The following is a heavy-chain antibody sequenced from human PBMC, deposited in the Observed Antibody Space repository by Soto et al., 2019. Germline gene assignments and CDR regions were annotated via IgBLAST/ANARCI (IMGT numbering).Heavy chain of an antibody. CDR3: ASPYCSGGSCYSELDY. Sequence: GGSLRLSCAASGFSFSSYSMNWVRQAPGKGLEWVSYISSSSRSIHYADSVKGRFTISRDNAKNSLYLQMNSLRAEDTAVYYCASPYCSGGSCYSELDYWGQGTLVTVSS. D-gene: IGHD2-15*01. CDR2: ISSSSRSI. V-gene: IGHV3-48*01. J-gene: IGHJ4*02. CDR1: GFSFSSYS.